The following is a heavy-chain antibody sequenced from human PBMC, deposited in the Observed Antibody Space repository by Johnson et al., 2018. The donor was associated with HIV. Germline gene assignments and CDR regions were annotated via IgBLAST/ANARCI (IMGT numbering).Heavy chain of an antibody. J-gene: IGHJ3*02. V-gene: IGHV3-23*04. CDR2: ISGPGVIT. CDR1: GLTFSTYA. Sequence: QLVESGGGLVQTGGSLRLSCAASGLTFSTYAMTWVRQAPGRGLEWVAVISGPGVITHYGDSGKGRFTISRDNAMNTLFLQMNSLSAEDTAVYYCAKDLVSHYTGNRYASDIWGQGTMVTVSS. D-gene: IGHD1-14*01. CDR3: AKDLVSHYTGNRYASDI.